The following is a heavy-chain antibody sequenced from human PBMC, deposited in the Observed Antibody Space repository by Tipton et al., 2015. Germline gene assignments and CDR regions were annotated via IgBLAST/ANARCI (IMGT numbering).Heavy chain of an antibody. Sequence: TLSLTCNVSGASVSTGSYYWNWIRQPPGKGLEWIGYYYVGTIHSNPSLKSRVTISLDKSKNHFSLQLASVTAADTAVYYCARGLRGYSSTWGRGSLVTASS. J-gene: IGHJ4*02. CDR3: ARGLRGYSST. CDR1: GASVSTGSYY. CDR2: YYVGTI. V-gene: IGHV4-61*03. D-gene: IGHD5-18*01.